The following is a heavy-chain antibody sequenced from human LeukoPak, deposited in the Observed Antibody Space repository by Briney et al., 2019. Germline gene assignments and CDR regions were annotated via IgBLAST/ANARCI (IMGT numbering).Heavy chain of an antibody. CDR1: GFTFSNYG. D-gene: IGHD1-26*01. Sequence: GGSLRLSCAASGFTFSNYGMSWVRQAPGKGLEWVSSISPSSNYIYYADSVKGRFTISRDNAKNSLYLQMNSLRAEDTAVYYCARLSTYYAFDIWGQGTMVTVAS. CDR3: ARLSTYYAFDI. J-gene: IGHJ3*02. V-gene: IGHV3-21*01. CDR2: ISPSSNYI.